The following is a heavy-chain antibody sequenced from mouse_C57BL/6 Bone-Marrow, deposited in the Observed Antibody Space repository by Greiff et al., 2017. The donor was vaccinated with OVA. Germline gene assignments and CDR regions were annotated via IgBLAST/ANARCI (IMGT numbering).Heavy chain of an antibody. V-gene: IGHV1-64*01. CDR1: GYPFTSYW. D-gene: IGHD1-1*01. J-gene: IGHJ2*01. CDR3: ARDYDSSFDC. CDR2: IHPNSGST. Sequence: QVQLQQPGAELVKPGASVKLSCKASGYPFTSYWMHWVKQRPGKGLEWIGMIHPNSGSTNYNEKFKSKATLTVDKSSSTAYMQLSSLTSEDSAVYYCARDYDSSFDCWGRGTALTVSS.